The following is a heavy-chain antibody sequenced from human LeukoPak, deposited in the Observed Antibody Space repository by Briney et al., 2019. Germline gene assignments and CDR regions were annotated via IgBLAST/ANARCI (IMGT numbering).Heavy chain of an antibody. CDR1: GYTFTGYY. J-gene: IGHJ5*02. CDR2: INPNSGGT. V-gene: IGHV1-2*02. D-gene: IGHD2-2*02. CDR3: ARGRYCSSTSRYMGFVRGFDP. Sequence: ASVKVSCKASGYTFTGYYMHWVRQAPGQGLEWMGWINPNSGGTNYAQKFQGRVTMTRDTSISTAYMELSRLRSDDTAVYYCARGRYCSSTSRYMGFVRGFDPWGQGTLVTVSS.